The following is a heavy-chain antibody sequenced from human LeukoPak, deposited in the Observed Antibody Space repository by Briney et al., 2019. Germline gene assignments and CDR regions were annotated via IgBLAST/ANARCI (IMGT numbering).Heavy chain of an antibody. J-gene: IGHJ5*01. Sequence: PWGSLRLSCAASGFTVSAKYMSWVRQGPGKGLDWISSIYSDGGTNYADSVKGRFTISRDNSKNTLYLQMNSLRPEDTAVYYCARDGGFGYPGGDNWFDSWGQGALVTVSS. CDR3: ARDGGFGYPGGDNWFDS. V-gene: IGHV3-66*02. D-gene: IGHD3-16*01. CDR1: GFTVSAKY. CDR2: IYSDGGT.